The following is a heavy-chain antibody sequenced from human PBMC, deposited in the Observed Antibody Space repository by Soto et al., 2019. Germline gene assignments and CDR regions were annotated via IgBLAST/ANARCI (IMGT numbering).Heavy chain of an antibody. CDR3: ARGRGYCSSTSCYGAEFYYMDV. Sequence: QVQLQQWGAGLLKPSETLSLTCAVYGGSFSGYYWSWIRQPPGKGLEWIGEINHSGSTNYNPSLKSRVPISVDTSKDQFSLKMSSVTAADTAVYYFARGRGYCSSTSCYGAEFYYMDVWGKGTTVTVSS. CDR1: GGSFSGYY. CDR2: INHSGST. D-gene: IGHD2-2*01. V-gene: IGHV4-34*01. J-gene: IGHJ6*03.